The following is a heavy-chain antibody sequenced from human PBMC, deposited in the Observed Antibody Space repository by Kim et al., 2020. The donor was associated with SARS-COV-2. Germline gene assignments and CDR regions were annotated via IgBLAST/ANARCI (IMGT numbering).Heavy chain of an antibody. CDR1: GLTFSTYE. D-gene: IGHD1-26*01. CDR2: ITSSGTTT. V-gene: IGHV3-48*03. CDR3: ARERGGYDY. J-gene: IGHJ4*02. Sequence: GGSLRLSCAVSGLTFSTYEMNWVRQAPGKGLEWLSSITSSGTTTYSAASVQGRFTISRDNSKNSLFLQMNSLSAQDTAVYYCARERGGYDYWGQGPLVT.